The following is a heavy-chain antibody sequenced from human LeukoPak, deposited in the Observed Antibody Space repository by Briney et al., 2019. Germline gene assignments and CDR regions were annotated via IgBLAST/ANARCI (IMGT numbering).Heavy chain of an antibody. J-gene: IGHJ4*02. D-gene: IGHD2-8*02. V-gene: IGHV3-23*01. Sequence: PGGSLRLSCAAPGFTFSNYAMTWVRQAPGKGLEWVSTINNSGGNTHYADSVKGQFTISRDNSKHTLYLQMNSLTEEDTAIYYCAKDAGASSAFFDLWGQGTLVTVSS. CDR2: INNSGGNT. CDR1: GFTFSNYA. CDR3: AKDAGASSAFFDL.